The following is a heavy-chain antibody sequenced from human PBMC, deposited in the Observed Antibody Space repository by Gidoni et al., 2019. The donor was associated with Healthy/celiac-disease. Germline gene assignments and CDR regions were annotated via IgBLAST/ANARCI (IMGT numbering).Heavy chain of an antibody. Sequence: EVQLVESGGGLVQPGGSLNLSCAASGFTFSGSPMPWVRQASGKGLEWVGRIRSKANSYATAYAASVKGRFTISRDDSKNTAYLQMNSLKTEDTAVYYCTSDTYYYDSSGYHGAFDIWGQGTMVTVSS. CDR3: TSDTYYYDSSGYHGAFDI. CDR1: GFTFSGSP. J-gene: IGHJ3*02. V-gene: IGHV3-73*02. CDR2: IRSKANSYAT. D-gene: IGHD3-22*01.